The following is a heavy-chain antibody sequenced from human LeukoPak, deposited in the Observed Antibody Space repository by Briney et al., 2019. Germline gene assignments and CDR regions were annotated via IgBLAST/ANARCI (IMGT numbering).Heavy chain of an antibody. V-gene: IGHV1-69*01. J-gene: IGHJ5*02. D-gene: IGHD1-26*01. CDR1: GGTFSTFT. CDR3: ARAPKFRLVGVPKGPFDP. CDR2: IIPIFGTA. Sequence: ASVKLCCTASGGTFSTFTICWVRHAPAQWLEMIGGIIPIFGTANYAQKFPGRVTINADEYSSTAYMELSSLRSEDTAVYYCARAPKFRLVGVPKGPFDPWGQGTLVTVSS.